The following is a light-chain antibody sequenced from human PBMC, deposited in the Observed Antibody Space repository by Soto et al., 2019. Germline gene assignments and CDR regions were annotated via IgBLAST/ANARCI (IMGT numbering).Light chain of an antibody. CDR2: KAS. CDR3: QQYNSYSPPWT. Sequence: DIQMTQSPSTLSASVGDRVTITCRASQSISSWLAWYQQKPGKAPKLLIYKASSLESGVPSRFSGSGSGTEFPLTISSLQPDDCATYYCQQYNSYSPPWTFGQGTKGEIK. V-gene: IGKV1-5*03. J-gene: IGKJ1*01. CDR1: QSISSW.